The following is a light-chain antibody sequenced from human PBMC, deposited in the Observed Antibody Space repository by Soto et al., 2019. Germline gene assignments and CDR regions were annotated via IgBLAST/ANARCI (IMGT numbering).Light chain of an antibody. CDR1: QSIRSW. J-gene: IGKJ3*01. V-gene: IGKV1-5*03. CDR2: KAS. CDR3: QQSFT. Sequence: DIQMTQSPSTLSASVGDRVTITCRASQSIRSWLAWYQQKPGKAPKLLIYKASTLESGVPSRFSGIGSGTEFTLTICSLQPDDFATYYCQQSFTFGPGTKVDIK.